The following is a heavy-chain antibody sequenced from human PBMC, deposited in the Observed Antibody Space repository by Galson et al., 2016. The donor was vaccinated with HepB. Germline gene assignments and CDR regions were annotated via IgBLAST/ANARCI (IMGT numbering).Heavy chain of an antibody. Sequence: SLRLSCAVSGFTFSSYALSWVRQAPGKGLEWVSAITGSGGGTYYADSVKGRFTVSRDNSKNPLFLQMNSLSAEDTAVYYCARDPGALYNHLGSDVNQYGMDVWGQGTTVTVSS. CDR3: ARDPGALYNHLGSDVNQYGMDV. J-gene: IGHJ6*02. V-gene: IGHV3-23*01. CDR1: GFTFSSYA. D-gene: IGHD3-3*02. CDR2: ITGSGGGT.